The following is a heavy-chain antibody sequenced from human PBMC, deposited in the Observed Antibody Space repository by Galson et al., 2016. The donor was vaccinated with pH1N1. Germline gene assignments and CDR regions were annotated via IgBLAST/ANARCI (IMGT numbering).Heavy chain of an antibody. CDR3: ARLRGGITVVREVYFDL. J-gene: IGHJ4*02. D-gene: IGHD3-10*01. Sequence: QSGAEVKKPGESLKISCRGSGYSFTSYWIAWVRQKPGKGLEWMGIVYPGDSDTRYSPSFRGLFTFSADKSIVTAYLQWSSLEASDTAIYYCARLRGGITVVREVYFDLWGQGTLVTVSP. CDR2: VYPGDSDT. V-gene: IGHV5-51*03. CDR1: GYSFTSYW.